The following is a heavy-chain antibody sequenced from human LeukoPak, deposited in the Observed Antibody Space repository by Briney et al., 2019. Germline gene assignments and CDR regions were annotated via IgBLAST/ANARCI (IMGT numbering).Heavy chain of an antibody. V-gene: IGHV1-2*02. CDR1: GYTFTGYY. D-gene: IGHD2-2*01. CDR3: ARDCSSISCQDWVSFDY. CDR2: INPNSGGT. Sequence: ASVKVSCKASGYTFTGYYMHWVRQAPGQGLEWMGWINPNSGGTNYAQKFQGRVTMTRDTSTSTVYIEVSSLRSEDTAVYYCARDCSSISCQDWVSFDYWGQGTLVTVSS. J-gene: IGHJ4*02.